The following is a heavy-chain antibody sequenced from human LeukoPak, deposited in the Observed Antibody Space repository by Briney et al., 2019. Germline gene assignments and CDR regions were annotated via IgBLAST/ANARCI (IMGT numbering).Heavy chain of an antibody. CDR2: MNPNSGNT. CDR3: ARATYYDILRMDV. D-gene: IGHD3-9*01. CDR1: ADTFTSYY. Sequence: EASVKVSCKASADTFTSYYMHWVRQATGQGLEWMGWMNPNSGNTGYAQKFQGRVTMTRNTSISTAYMELSSLRSEDTAVYYCARATYYDILRMDVWGKGTTVTISS. V-gene: IGHV1-8*02. J-gene: IGHJ6*03.